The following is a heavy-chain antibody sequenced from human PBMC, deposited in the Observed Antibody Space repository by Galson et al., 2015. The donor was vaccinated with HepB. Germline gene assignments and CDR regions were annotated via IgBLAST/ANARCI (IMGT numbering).Heavy chain of an antibody. CDR3: ARVSSSSWHSSYYYGMDV. J-gene: IGHJ6*02. CDR1: GYTFTSYA. V-gene: IGHV7-4-1*02. D-gene: IGHD6-13*01. CDR2: INTNTGNP. Sequence: SVKVSCKASGYTFTSYAMNWVRQAPGQGLEWMGWINTNTGNPTYAQGFTGRFVFSLDTSVSTAYLQISSLKAEDTAVYYCARVSSSSWHSSYYYGMDVWGQGTTVTVSS.